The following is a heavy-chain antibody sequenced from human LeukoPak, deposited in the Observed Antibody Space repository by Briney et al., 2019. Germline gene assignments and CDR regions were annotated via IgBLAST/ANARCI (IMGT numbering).Heavy chain of an antibody. J-gene: IGHJ4*02. CDR1: GGSISSYY. CDR2: IYTSGST. CDR3: ARHYYDSSVYHYIFDS. D-gene: IGHD3-22*01. V-gene: IGHV4-4*07. Sequence: SETLSLTCTVSGGSISSYYWSWIRQPAGKGLEWIGRIYTSGSTNYNPSLKSRVTMSVDTSKNQFSLKLSSVTAADTAVYYCARHYYDSSVYHYIFDSWGQGTLVTVSS.